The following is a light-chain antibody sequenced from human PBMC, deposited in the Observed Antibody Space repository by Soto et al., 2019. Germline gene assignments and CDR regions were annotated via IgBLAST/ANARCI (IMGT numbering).Light chain of an antibody. CDR1: QSVSSY. CDR2: DAS. CDR3: QQRSNWPPIT. J-gene: IGKJ5*01. Sequence: EIVLTQSPATLSLSPGERATLSCRASQSVSSYLAWYQQKRGQSPRLLIYDASNRATGIPARFSGSGSGTDFTLTISSPEPEDFAVYYCQQRSNWPPITFGQGTRLEIK. V-gene: IGKV3-11*01.